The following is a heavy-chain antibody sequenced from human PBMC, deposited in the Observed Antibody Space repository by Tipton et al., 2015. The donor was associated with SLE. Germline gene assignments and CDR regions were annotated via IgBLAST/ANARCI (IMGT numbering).Heavy chain of an antibody. CDR3: ARSLSRKWTLDR. CDR2: ISYSGST. CDR1: GGSISSGGSY. Sequence: LRLSCTVSGGSISSGGSYWSWVRQHPGKGLEWVGHISYSGSTSYNPSLESRVSISVDRSKNQFSLKVTSVTAADTAVYYCARSLSRKWTLDRWGQGTLVTVPS. D-gene: IGHD1-26*01. V-gene: IGHV4-31*03. J-gene: IGHJ5*02.